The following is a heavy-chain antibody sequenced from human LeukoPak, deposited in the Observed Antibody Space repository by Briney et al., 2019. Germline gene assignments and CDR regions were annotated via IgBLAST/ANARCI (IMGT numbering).Heavy chain of an antibody. CDR2: ISYDGTNK. Sequence: GRSLRLSCAASGFTFNSYGMHWVRQVPGKGLEWVAIISYDGTNKYYADSVKGRFTISRDSSKNTLYLQRNSLRPEDTAVYYCARAHLSSASTDYMTVWGKGTTVTVSS. J-gene: IGHJ6*03. V-gene: IGHV3-30*03. CDR3: ARAHLSSASTDYMTV. D-gene: IGHD6-6*01. CDR1: GFTFNSYG.